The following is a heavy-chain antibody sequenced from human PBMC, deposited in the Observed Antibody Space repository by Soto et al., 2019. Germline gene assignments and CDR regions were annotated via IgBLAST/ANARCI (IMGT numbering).Heavy chain of an antibody. Sequence: GSLRLSCAASGFNFITYSLSWVRQAPGKGLEWVSGIRGFSPYTFYAESVKGRFTISRDNAKNSLYLQMNSLRAEDTAVYYCARDRGYDAHDYYYNAMDVWGQGTTVTVSS. D-gene: IGHD2-15*01. V-gene: IGHV3-21*01. CDR2: IRGFSPYT. J-gene: IGHJ6*02. CDR1: GFNFITYS. CDR3: ARDRGYDAHDYYYNAMDV.